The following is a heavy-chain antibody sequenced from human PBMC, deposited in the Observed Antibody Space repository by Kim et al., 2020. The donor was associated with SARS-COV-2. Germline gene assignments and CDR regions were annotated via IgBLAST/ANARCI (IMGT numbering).Heavy chain of an antibody. V-gene: IGHV3-74*01. Sequence: GSLRLSCSASGFTFSTYWMNWVRQDPGKGLMWVSRIANDGSAAAYADSVKGRFTVSRDNAKNTLHLYMSSLRVDDTAVYYCARVAFRNSGNYWGSHDVHFGMDVWGRGTTVTVSS. CDR2: IANDGSAA. CDR1: GFTFSTYW. D-gene: IGHD3-10*01. J-gene: IGHJ6*02. CDR3: ARVAFRNSGNYWGSHDVHFGMDV.